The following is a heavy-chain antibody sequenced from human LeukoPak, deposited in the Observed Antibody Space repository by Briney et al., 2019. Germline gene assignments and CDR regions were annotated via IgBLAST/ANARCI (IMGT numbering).Heavy chain of an antibody. CDR1: GFTFSSYW. CDR3: AREEGAVAGICDY. CDR2: ISGSSSYI. V-gene: IGHV3-21*01. D-gene: IGHD6-19*01. Sequence: GGSLRLSCAASGFTFSSYWMSWVRQAPGKGLDWVSSISGSSSYIYYADSVKGRFTISRDNAKNSLYMQMNSLRAEDTAVYYCAREEGAVAGICDYWGQGTLVTVSS. J-gene: IGHJ4*02.